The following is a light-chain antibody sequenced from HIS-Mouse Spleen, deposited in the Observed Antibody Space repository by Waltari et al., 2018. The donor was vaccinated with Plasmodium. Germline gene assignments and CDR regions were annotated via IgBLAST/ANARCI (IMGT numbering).Light chain of an antibody. CDR2: EDS. CDR3: YSTDSSGNHRV. CDR1: ALPKKY. V-gene: IGLV3-10*01. J-gene: IGLJ3*02. Sequence: SYELTQPPSVSVSPGQTARITCSGDALPKKYAYWYQKKSGPAPVLVLYEDSKRPSGIPERFSGSSSGTMATLTISGAQVEDEADYYCYSTDSSGNHRVFGGGTKLTVL.